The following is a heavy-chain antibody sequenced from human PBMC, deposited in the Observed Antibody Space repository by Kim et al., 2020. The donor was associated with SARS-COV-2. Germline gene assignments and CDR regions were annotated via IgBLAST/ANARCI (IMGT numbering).Heavy chain of an antibody. Sequence: SVKVSCKASGGTFSSYAISWVRQAPGQGLEWMGRIIPILGIANYAQKFQGRVTITADKSTSTAYMELSSLRSEDTAVYYCARGINYYGSGLFDYWGQGTLVTVSS. CDR1: GGTFSSYA. D-gene: IGHD3-10*01. J-gene: IGHJ4*02. CDR2: IIPILGIA. CDR3: ARGINYYGSGLFDY. V-gene: IGHV1-69*04.